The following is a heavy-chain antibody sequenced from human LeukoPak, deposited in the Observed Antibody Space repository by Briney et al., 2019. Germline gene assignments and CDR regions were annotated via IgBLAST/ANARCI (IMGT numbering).Heavy chain of an antibody. V-gene: IGHV5-51*01. CDR3: ARHRVGDLNYYDSSGYYDY. CDR2: VYPGDSDT. D-gene: IGHD3-22*01. J-gene: IGHJ4*02. CDR1: GYSFTSYW. Sequence: GESLKISCKGSGYSFTSYWIGGVRQMPGKGLGWMGIVYPGDSDTRSSPSFQSQVTISADKSISTAYLQWSSLKASDTAMYYCARHRVGDLNYYDSSGYYDYWGQGTLVTVSS.